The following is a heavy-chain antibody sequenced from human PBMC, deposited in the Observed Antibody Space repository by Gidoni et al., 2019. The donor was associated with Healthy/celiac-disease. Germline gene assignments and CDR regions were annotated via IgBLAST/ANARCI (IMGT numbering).Heavy chain of an antibody. D-gene: IGHD6-19*01. V-gene: IGHV1-46*01. CDR2: INPSGGST. J-gene: IGHJ4*02. Sequence: QGLEWMVIINPSGGSTSYAQKFQGRVTMTRDTSTSTVYMELSSLRSEDTAVYYCASHIAVAGTGGLDYWGQGTLVTVSS. CDR3: ASHIAVAGTGGLDY.